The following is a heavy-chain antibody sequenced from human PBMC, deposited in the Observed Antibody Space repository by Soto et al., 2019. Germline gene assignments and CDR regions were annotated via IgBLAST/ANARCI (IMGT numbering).Heavy chain of an antibody. J-gene: IGHJ6*02. CDR1: GGSVSSGSYY. CDR2: IYYSGST. V-gene: IGHV4-61*01. D-gene: IGHD2-2*01. Sequence: SETLSLTCTVSGGSVSSGSYYWSWIRQPPGKGLEWIGYIYYSGSTNYNPSLKSRVTISVDTSKDQFSLKLSSVTAADTAVYYCAREVVVVPALTYYYGMDVWGQGTTVTVSS. CDR3: AREVVVVPALTYYYGMDV.